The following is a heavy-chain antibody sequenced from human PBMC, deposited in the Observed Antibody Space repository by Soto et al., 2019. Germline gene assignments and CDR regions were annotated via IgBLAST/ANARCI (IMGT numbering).Heavy chain of an antibody. V-gene: IGHV3-33*01. CDR1: GFTYG. Sequence: QVQLVESGGGVVQPGRSLRLSCAASGFTYGMHWVRQAPGKGLEWVAVTWYDGSNKYYADSVKGRFTISRDNSKNTLYLKMTSLRAKDTVVYYFPLEGGGAIRRSYFDYWGQGTLVTVSS. D-gene: IGHD3-16*01. CDR2: TWYDGSNK. CDR3: PLEGGGAIRRSYFDY. J-gene: IGHJ4*02.